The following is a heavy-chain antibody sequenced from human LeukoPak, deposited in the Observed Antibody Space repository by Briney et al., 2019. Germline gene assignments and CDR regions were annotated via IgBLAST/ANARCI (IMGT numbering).Heavy chain of an antibody. CDR3: ARELGMPSSIDY. CDR2: ISSSSSYI. V-gene: IGHV3-21*01. J-gene: IGHJ4*02. CDR1: GFTFSSYS. D-gene: IGHD2-2*01. Sequence: GSLRLSCAASGFTFSSYSMNWVRQAPGKGLEWVSSISSSSSYIYYADSVKGRFTISRDNAKNSLYLQMNSLRAEDTAVYYCARELGMPSSIDYWGQGTLVTVSS.